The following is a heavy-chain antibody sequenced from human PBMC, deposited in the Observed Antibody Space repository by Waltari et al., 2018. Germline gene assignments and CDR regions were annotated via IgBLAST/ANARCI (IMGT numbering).Heavy chain of an antibody. J-gene: IGHJ4*02. D-gene: IGHD3-10*01. Sequence: QVQLVESGGGVVQPGRSLGLSCAASGFTFGSCAMHWVRQSPGKGLEWVAVILSDGSYQYYADSVKGRFTVSRDNSKTTAYLQMTSLRAEDTAVYYCARALGSGSFLIDYWGQGTLVTVSS. CDR1: GFTFGSCA. CDR2: ILSDGSYQ. V-gene: IGHV3-33*01. CDR3: ARALGSGSFLIDY.